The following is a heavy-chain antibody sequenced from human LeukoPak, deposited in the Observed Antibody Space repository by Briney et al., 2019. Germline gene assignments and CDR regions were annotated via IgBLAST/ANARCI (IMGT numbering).Heavy chain of an antibody. CDR2: IYYSGST. V-gene: IGHV4-39*07. CDR1: GGSISSSGYY. CDR3: ARVRPYYFDY. Sequence: SETLSLTCTVSGGSISSSGYYWGWIRQPPGKGLEWIGSIYYSGSTYYNPSLKSRVTISVDTSKNQFSLKLSSVTAADTAVYYCARVRPYYFDYWGQGTLVTVSS. J-gene: IGHJ4*02.